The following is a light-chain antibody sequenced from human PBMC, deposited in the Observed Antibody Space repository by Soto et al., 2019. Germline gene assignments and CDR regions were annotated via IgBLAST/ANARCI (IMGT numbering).Light chain of an antibody. J-gene: IGLJ3*02. CDR1: SSDVGAYNY. V-gene: IGLV2-8*01. CDR3: SSFASSNTWV. Sequence: QSALTQPPSASGSPGPSVTISCTGTSSDVGAYNYVYWYQQHAGKAPKLVIYEVTKRPSGVPDRFSGSKSANTASLTVSGLQAEDEADYYCSSFASSNTWVFGGGTKVTVL. CDR2: EVT.